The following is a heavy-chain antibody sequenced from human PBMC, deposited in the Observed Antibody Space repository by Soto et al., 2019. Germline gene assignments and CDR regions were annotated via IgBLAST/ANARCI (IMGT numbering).Heavy chain of an antibody. J-gene: IGHJ5*02. CDR2: IYYSGST. V-gene: IGHV4-31*03. Sequence: TLSLTCPVSGGSISSGYYYWSWIRQHPGRGLEWIGYIYYSGSTYYNPSLKSRVTISVDTSRTQFSLNLYSVTAADTAVYYCARETSWLDPWGQGTLVTVSS. D-gene: IGHD1-7*01. CDR3: ARETSWLDP. CDR1: GGSISSGYYY.